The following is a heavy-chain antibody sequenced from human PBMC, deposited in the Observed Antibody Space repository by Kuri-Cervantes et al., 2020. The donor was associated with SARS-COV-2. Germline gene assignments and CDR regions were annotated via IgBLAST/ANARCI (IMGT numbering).Heavy chain of an antibody. CDR1: GFTFSSYE. CDR3: AKDQTNWYSYFDY. J-gene: IGHJ4*02. Sequence: LSLTCAASGFTFSSYEMNWVRQAPGKELEWVSYISSSGSTIYYADAVKGRFTISRDNSKNTLYLQMDSLRAEDTAVYYCAKDQTNWYSYFDYWGQGTLVTVSS. V-gene: IGHV3-48*03. CDR2: ISSSGSTI. D-gene: IGHD1-7*01.